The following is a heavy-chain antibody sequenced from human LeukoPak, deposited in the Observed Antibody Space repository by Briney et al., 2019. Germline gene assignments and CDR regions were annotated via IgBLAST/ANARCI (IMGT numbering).Heavy chain of an antibody. V-gene: IGHV3-23*01. D-gene: IGHD2-2*01. Sequence: GGSLRLSCAASGFTFSSYAMSWVRQAPGKGLEWVSAISGSGGSTYYADSVKGRFTISRDNSKNTLYLQTNSLRAEDTAVYYCAKLDADIVVVPAASDPWGQGTLVTVSS. J-gene: IGHJ5*02. CDR1: GFTFSSYA. CDR2: ISGSGGST. CDR3: AKLDADIVVVPAASDP.